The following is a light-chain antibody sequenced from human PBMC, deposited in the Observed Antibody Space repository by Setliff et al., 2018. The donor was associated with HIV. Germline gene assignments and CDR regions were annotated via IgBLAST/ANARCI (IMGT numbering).Light chain of an antibody. J-gene: IGLJ1*01. V-gene: IGLV1-44*01. CDR3: ASWDDSLKEYV. CDR1: SSNIGTNT. Sequence: QSALTQPPSVSGTPGQRVAISCSGTSSNIGTNTVNWYQQLPGAAPKLLIYTNSHRPSGVPDRFSGSKSGTSASLAISGLRSEDEADYYCASWDDSLKEYVFGTGTKVTVL. CDR2: TNS.